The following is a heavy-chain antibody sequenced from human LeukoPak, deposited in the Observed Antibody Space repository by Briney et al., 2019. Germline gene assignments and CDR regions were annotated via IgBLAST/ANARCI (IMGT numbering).Heavy chain of an antibody. CDR1: GFTFSSYE. Sequence: GGSLRLSCAASGFTFSSYEMNWVRQAPGKGLEWVSYISSSGSTIYYADSVEGRFTISRDNAKNSLYLKMNSLRAEDTAVYYCAREDKYYFDYWGQGTLVIVSS. CDR2: ISSSGSTI. V-gene: IGHV3-48*03. CDR3: AREDKYYFDY. J-gene: IGHJ4*02.